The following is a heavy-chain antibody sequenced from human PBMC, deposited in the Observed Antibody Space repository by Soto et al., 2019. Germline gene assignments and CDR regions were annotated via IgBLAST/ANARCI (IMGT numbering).Heavy chain of an antibody. D-gene: IGHD3-22*01. CDR3: ARATYYYDSSGYSDRVLDY. Sequence: TLSLNCTVSGGSIRSGGYYWSWIRQHPGKGLEWIGYIYYSGNTYYNPSLKSRVTISEDTSKNQFSLKLSSVTAADTAVYYCARATYYYDSSGYSDRVLDYWGQGTLVTVSS. V-gene: IGHV4-31*03. CDR2: IYYSGNT. CDR1: GGSIRSGGYY. J-gene: IGHJ4*02.